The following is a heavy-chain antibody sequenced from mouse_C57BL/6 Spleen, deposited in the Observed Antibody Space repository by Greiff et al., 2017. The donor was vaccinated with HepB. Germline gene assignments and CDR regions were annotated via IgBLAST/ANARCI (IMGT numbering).Heavy chain of an antibody. CDR1: GYSITSGYY. CDR3: AKEYYYGSSRYWYFDV. D-gene: IGHD1-1*01. V-gene: IGHV3-6*01. Sequence: EVKLEESGPGLVKPSQSLSLTCSVTGYSITSGYYWNWIRQFPGNKLEWMGYISYDGSNNYNPSLKNRISITRDTSKNQFFLKLNSVTTEDTATYYCAKEYYYGSSRYWYFDVWGTGTTVTVSS. CDR2: ISYDGSN. J-gene: IGHJ1*03.